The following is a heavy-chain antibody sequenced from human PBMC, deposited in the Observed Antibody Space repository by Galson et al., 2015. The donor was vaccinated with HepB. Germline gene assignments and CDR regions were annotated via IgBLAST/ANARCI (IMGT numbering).Heavy chain of an antibody. CDR2: IRSKGNDYAT. D-gene: IGHD5-12*01. CDR1: GFTFSGSA. J-gene: IGHJ4*02. V-gene: IGHV3-73*01. CDR3: TRMGDFSGYSSK. Sequence: SLRLSCAASGFTFSGSAIHWVRQASGKGPEWVGCIRSKGNDYATSYVESLKGGFTISRDDSRNMAYLHMKSLKTEDTAVYYCTRMGDFSGYSSKWGQGTLVTVSS.